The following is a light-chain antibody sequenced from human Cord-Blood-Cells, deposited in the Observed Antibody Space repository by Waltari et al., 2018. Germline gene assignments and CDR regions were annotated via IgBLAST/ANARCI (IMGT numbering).Light chain of an antibody. CDR1: SSDVGGSNY. V-gene: IGLV2-14*03. CDR2: DVR. J-gene: IGLJ1*01. Sequence: QSALTQPASVSGSPGQSTPTSCTGTSSDVGGSNYVSWYQQHPGNAPKLMIYDVRNRPSGVSNRFSGSKSGNTASLPISGLQAEDEADYYCSSYTSSSPYVFGTGTKVTVL. CDR3: SSYTSSSPYV.